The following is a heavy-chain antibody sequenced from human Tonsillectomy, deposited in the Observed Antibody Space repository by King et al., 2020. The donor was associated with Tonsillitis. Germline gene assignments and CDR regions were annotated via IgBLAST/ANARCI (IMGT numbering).Heavy chain of an antibody. Sequence: VQLVQSGAEVKKPGASVKVSCKASGYIFTGYYMHWVRQAPGQGLEWMGWINPNNGGTNYAQKFQGRVTMTRDTTISTAYMELASLRSDDTAAYYCASAGELDRRSDWFDPWGQGTLVTVSS. CDR1: GYIFTGYY. CDR3: ASAGELDRRSDWFDP. D-gene: IGHD2-2*03. V-gene: IGHV1-2*02. J-gene: IGHJ5*02. CDR2: INPNNGGT.